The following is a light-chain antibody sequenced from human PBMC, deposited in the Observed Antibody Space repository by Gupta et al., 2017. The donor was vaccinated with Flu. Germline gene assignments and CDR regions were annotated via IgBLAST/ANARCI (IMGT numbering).Light chain of an antibody. CDR2: GAY. CDR1: QTITTY. V-gene: IGKV1-39*01. Sequence: VGDRVTITCRGSQTITTYLNWYRQKPGNAPKLLIYGAYHLPTGVPSMFSGSGSGTDFTLTISGLQPEDFAMYYCQQSYSSMTFGQGTQVDIK. CDR3: QQSYSSMT. J-gene: IGKJ5*01.